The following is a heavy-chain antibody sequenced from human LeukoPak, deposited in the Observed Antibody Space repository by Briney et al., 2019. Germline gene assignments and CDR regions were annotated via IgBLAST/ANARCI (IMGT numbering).Heavy chain of an antibody. D-gene: IGHD3-22*01. CDR3: AKDRERYYYDSSGPFFDY. CDR2: ISGSGGST. V-gene: IGHV3-23*01. J-gene: IGHJ4*02. Sequence: TGGSLRLSCAASGFTFSSYAMSWVRQAPGKGLEWVSAISGSGGSTYYADSVKGRFTISRDNSKNTLYLQMNSLRAEDTAVYYCAKDRERYYYDSSGPFFDYWGQGTLVTVSS. CDR1: GFTFSSYA.